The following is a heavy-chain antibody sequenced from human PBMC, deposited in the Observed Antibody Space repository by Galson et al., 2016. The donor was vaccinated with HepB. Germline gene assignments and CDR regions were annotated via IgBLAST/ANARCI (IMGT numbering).Heavy chain of an antibody. CDR2: VYYTETT. CDR1: DESFNTNTYY. CDR3: ARLRWVRLASGFSLYVDN. J-gene: IGHJ4*02. Sequence: ETLSLTCCVSDESFNTNTYYWGWIRQPPGKGLEWIATVYYTETTYYNSSLKSRVTISIDTSRNQFSLPLNSVTATDTSVYYCARLRWVRLASGFSLYVDNWGRGTLVTVSS. V-gene: IGHV4-39*01. D-gene: IGHD3-22*01.